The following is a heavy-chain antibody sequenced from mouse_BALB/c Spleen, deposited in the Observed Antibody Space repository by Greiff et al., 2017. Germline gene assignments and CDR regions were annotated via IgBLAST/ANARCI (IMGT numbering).Heavy chain of an antibody. V-gene: IGHV10-1*02. CDR1: GFTFNTYA. Sequence: EVQRVESGGGLVQPKGSLKLSCAASGFTFNTYAMNWVRQTPGKGLEWVARIRSKSNNYATYYAVSVKDRFTISRDDSQSMLYLQMNNLKTEGTAMYYCVGHCSPFCYGNPWYFDVWGEGTTVTVSS. CDR3: VGHCSPFCYGNPWYFDV. CDR2: IRSKSNNYAT. J-gene: IGHJ1*01. D-gene: IGHD2-1*01.